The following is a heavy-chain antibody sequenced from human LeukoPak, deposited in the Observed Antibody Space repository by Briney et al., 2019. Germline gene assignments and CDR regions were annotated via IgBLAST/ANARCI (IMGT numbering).Heavy chain of an antibody. V-gene: IGHV3-30*02. D-gene: IGHD3-10*01. CDR3: ARGVSGSYYPNY. Sequence: GGSLRLSCAASGFTFSSYGMHWVRQAPGKGLEWVAFIRYDGSNKYYADSVKGRFTISRDNSKNTLYLQMNSLRAEDTAVYYCARGVSGSYYPNYWGQGTLVTVSS. CDR1: GFTFSSYG. CDR2: IRYDGSNK. J-gene: IGHJ4*02.